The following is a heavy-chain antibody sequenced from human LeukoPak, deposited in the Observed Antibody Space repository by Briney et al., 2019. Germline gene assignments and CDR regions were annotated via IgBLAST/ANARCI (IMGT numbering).Heavy chain of an antibody. V-gene: IGHV4-59*01. CDR1: GGSIRSFF. Sequence: SETLSLTCTVSGGSIRSFFWSWLRQPPGKPLEWLGHIYHTGSTNYNPSFKSRLTISVDMSKNLFSLKLTSLTSADTAIYYCARGDFPPPNWSHPWGQGTLVPAPS. J-gene: IGHJ5*02. CDR3: ARGDFPPPNWSHP. D-gene: IGHD3-10*01. CDR2: IYHTGST.